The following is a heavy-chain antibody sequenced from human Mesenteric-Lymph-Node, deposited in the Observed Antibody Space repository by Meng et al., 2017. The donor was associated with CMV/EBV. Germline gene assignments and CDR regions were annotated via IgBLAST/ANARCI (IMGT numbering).Heavy chain of an antibody. CDR2: IYYSGST. J-gene: IGHJ4*02. D-gene: IGHD3-3*01. CDR3: ARAFWRGYPDY. CDR1: GGSISSYY. V-gene: IGHV4-59*01. Sequence: SETLSLTCTVSGGSISSYYWSWIRQPPGKGLEWIGYIYYSGSTNYNPSLKSRVTISVDTSKNQFSLKLSSVTAADTAVYYCARAFWRGYPDYWGQGTLVTVSS.